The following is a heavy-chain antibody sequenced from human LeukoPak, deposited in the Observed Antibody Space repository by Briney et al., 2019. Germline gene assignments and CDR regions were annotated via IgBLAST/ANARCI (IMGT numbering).Heavy chain of an antibody. CDR3: ARDESSGWYGEDYGMDV. CDR1: GFTFSNYA. J-gene: IGHJ6*02. D-gene: IGHD6-19*01. CDR2: ISSSSSTI. V-gene: IGHV3-48*01. Sequence: GGSLRLSCAASGFTFSNYAMSWVRQAPGKGLEWVSYISSSSSTIYYADSVKGRFTISRDNAKNSLYLQMNSLRAEDTAVYYCARDESSGWYGEDYGMDVWGQGTTVTVSS.